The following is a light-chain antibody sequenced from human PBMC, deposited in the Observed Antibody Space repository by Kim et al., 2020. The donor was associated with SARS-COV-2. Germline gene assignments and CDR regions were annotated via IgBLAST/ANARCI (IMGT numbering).Light chain of an antibody. CDR3: QHYSRFPYT. V-gene: IGKV1-5*03. CDR1: ENIGTW. Sequence: SASVGDRVTITRRASENIGTWLAWYQQKPGRAPSLLIYLASTLESGVPSRFSGTGSGTEFSLSITSLQPDDFATYYCQHYSRFPYTFGQGTELEI. J-gene: IGKJ2*01. CDR2: LAS.